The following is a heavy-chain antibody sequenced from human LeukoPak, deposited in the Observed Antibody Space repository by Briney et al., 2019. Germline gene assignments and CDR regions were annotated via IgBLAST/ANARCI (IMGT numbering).Heavy chain of an antibody. V-gene: IGHV3-21*01. CDR1: GFTFSSYS. Sequence: GGTLRLSCAASGFTFSSYSMNWVRQAPGKGLEWVSSISSSSYIYYADSVKGRFTISRDNAKNSLYLQMNSLRAEDTAVYYCARVVDDFWSGYYNYYYYYYYMDVWGKGTTVTVSS. D-gene: IGHD3-3*01. CDR2: ISSSSYI. J-gene: IGHJ6*03. CDR3: ARVVDDFWSGYYNYYYYYYYMDV.